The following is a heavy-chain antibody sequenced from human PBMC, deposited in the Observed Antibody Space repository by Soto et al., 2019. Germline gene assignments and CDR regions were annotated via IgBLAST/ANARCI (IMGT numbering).Heavy chain of an antibody. D-gene: IGHD3-10*01. Sequence: PSETLSLTCTVSGGSISSGDYYWSWIRQPPGKGLEWIGYIYYSGSTYNPSLKSRVTISVDTSKNQFSLKLSSVTAADTAVYYCAREYYYGSERQYNWFDPWGQGTLVTVSS. V-gene: IGHV4-30-4*01. J-gene: IGHJ5*02. CDR3: AREYYYGSERQYNWFDP. CDR1: GGSISSGDYY. CDR2: IYYSGST.